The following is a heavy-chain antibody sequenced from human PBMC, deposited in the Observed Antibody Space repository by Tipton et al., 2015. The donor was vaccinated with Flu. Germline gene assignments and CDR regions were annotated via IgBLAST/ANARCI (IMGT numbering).Heavy chain of an antibody. J-gene: IGHJ3*02. V-gene: IGHV4-34*01. CDR1: GGSFSGYY. D-gene: IGHD3-22*01. Sequence: TLSLTCAVYGGSFSGYYWSWIRQPPGKGLEWIGEINHSGSTNYNPSLKSRVTISVDTSKNQFSLKLSSVTAADTAVYYCARGMRQYYYDSSGYYSLVDAFDIWGQGTMVTVSS. CDR3: ARGMRQYYYDSSGYYSLVDAFDI. CDR2: INHSGST.